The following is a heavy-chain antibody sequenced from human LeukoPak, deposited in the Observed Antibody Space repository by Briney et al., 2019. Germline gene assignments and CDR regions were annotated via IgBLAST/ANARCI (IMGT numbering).Heavy chain of an antibody. J-gene: IGHJ5*02. CDR3: ARGRPQWELPRNWFDP. CDR2: INHRGST. D-gene: IGHD1-26*01. Sequence: AETLSLTCAVYGGSFSGYYWSWIRQPPGKGREWIGEINHRGSTNYNPSRKSRVTISVDTSKNQFSLKLSSVTAADTAVYYCARGRPQWELPRNWFDPWGQGTLVTVSS. V-gene: IGHV4-34*01. CDR1: GGSFSGYY.